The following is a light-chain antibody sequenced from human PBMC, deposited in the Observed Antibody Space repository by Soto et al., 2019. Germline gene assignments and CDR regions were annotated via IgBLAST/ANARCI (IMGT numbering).Light chain of an antibody. CDR2: EVS. J-gene: IGLJ2*01. V-gene: IGLV2-14*01. CDR3: SSYTSSDTLV. Sequence: QSALTQPASVSGSPGQSITISGTGTNSDVGLYNYVSWYQQHPGKAPKLMISEVSNRPSGVSNRFSGSKSGNTASLTISGLQAEDEADYYCSSYTSSDTLVFGAGTKLPVL. CDR1: NSDVGLYNY.